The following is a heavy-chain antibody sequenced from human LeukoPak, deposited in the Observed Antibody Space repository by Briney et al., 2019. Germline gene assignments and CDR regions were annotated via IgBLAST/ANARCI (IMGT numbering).Heavy chain of an antibody. V-gene: IGHV3-21*01. Sequence: GGSLRLSCAASGFTFSSYAMSWVRQAPGKGLEWVSSISSSSSYIYYADSVKGRFTISRDNAKNSLYLQMNSLRAEDTAVYYCARGRVEYLKWGQGTLVTVSS. CDR3: ARGRVEYLK. D-gene: IGHD2-2*01. CDR1: GFTFSSYA. J-gene: IGHJ4*02. CDR2: ISSSSSYI.